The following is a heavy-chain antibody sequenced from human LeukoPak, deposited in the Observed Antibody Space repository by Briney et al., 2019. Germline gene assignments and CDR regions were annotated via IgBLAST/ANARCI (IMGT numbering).Heavy chain of an antibody. V-gene: IGHV3-21*06. J-gene: IGHJ3*02. CDR1: GFTFSSYS. Sequence: GGSLRLSCAASGFTFSSYSMNWVRQAPGKGLEWVSSISSSSSYIYYADSVKGRFTISRDNAKNSLYLQMNSLRAEDTAVYYCARDPRTGYHGAFDIWGHGTMVTVSS. D-gene: IGHD3/OR15-3a*01. CDR2: ISSSSSYI. CDR3: ARDPRTGYHGAFDI.